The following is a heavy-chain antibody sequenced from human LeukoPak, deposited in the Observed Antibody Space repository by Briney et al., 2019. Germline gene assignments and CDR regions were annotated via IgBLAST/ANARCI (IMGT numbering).Heavy chain of an antibody. CDR1: GFTFSSYA. CDR3: AKSYTYYDSSGYYFDY. J-gene: IGHJ4*02. D-gene: IGHD3-22*01. CDR2: ISGIGGST. V-gene: IGHV3-23*01. Sequence: GGSLRLSCAASGFTFSSYAMSWVRQAPGKGLEWVSAISGIGGSTYYADSVKGRFTISRDNSKNTLYLQMDRLRAEDTAVYYCAKSYTYYDSSGYYFDYWGQGPLVTVPS.